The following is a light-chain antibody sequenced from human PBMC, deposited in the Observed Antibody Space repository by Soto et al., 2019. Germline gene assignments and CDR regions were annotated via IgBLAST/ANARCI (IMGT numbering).Light chain of an antibody. CDR3: QQRDSLPWT. Sequence: DIQMTQSPSSLSESVGDRVTITCRASQSISSFLNWYQKKPGKAPKLLIHTASSLQSGVPSTFSGAGSGTDFTLTISRRRPEDFATYYCQQRDSLPWTFGQGTKVEIK. CDR1: QSISSF. J-gene: IGKJ1*01. V-gene: IGKV1-39*01. CDR2: TAS.